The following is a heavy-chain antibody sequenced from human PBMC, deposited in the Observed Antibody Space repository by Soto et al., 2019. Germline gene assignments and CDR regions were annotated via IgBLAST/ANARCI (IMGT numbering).Heavy chain of an antibody. CDR1: GFSLSTSGEA. J-gene: IGHJ4*02. V-gene: IGHV2-5*01. D-gene: IGHD3-10*01. CDR2: IYWHGIE. Sequence: QITLKESGPPLVQPTQTLTLTCTFSGFSLSTSGEAVGWIRQPPGKALEWLALIYWHGIERYSPSLKSRLTITKDTSKTQVVLTMTNTDPVDTATYYCAHGDPLDFHFWGQGTLVTVSP. CDR3: AHGDPLDFHF.